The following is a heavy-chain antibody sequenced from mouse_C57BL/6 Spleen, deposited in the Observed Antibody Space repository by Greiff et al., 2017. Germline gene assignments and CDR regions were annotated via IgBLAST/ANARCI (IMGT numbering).Heavy chain of an antibody. V-gene: IGHV14-4*01. CDR2: IDPENGDT. CDR3: TVYYSNSAWFAY. D-gene: IGHD2-5*01. CDR1: GFNIKDDY. J-gene: IGHJ3*01. Sequence: EVMLVESGAELVRPGASVKLSCTASGFNIKDDYMHWVKQRPEKGLEWIGWIDPENGDTEYASKFQGKATITADTSSNTAYLQLSSLASEDTAVYYCTVYYSNSAWFAYWGQGTLVTVSA.